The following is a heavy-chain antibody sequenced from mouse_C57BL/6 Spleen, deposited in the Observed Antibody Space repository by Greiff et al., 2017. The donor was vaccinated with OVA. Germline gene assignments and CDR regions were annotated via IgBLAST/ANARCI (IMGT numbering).Heavy chain of an antibody. CDR2: IHPNSGST. D-gene: IGHD2-3*01. J-gene: IGHJ4*01. CDR3: ARRGYDGYPYAMDY. Sequence: VQLQQPGAELVKPGASVQLSCKASGYTFTSYWMHWVKQRPGQGLEWIGMIHPNSGSTNYNEKFKSKATLTVDKSSSTAYMQLSSLTSADSAVYYCARRGYDGYPYAMDYWGQGTSVTVSS. V-gene: IGHV1-64*01. CDR1: GYTFTSYW.